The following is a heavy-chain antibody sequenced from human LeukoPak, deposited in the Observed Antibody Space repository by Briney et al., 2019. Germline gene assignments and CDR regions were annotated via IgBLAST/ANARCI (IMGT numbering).Heavy chain of an antibody. V-gene: IGHV3-30*18. CDR2: ISADGSLI. J-gene: IGHJ5*01. Sequence: GKSLRLSCAASGFTFSFYGMHWVRQAPGKGLEWVAVISADGSLIYYGDSVKGRFTVSGDNSKSTMFLQMSSLTNDDTGVYYCAKGLTGSGVANWLDSWGQGTLAVVSS. CDR1: GFTFSFYG. D-gene: IGHD3-10*01. CDR3: AKGLTGSGVANWLDS.